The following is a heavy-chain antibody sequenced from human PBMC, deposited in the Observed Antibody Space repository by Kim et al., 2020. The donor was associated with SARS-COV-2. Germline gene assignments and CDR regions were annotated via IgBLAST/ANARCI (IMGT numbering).Heavy chain of an antibody. J-gene: IGHJ3*02. CDR1: GGSISSSNW. Sequence: SETLSLTCAVSGGSISSSNWWSWVRQPPGKGLEWIGEIYHSGSTNYNPSLKSRVTISVDKSKNQFSLKLSSVTAADTAVYYCARVPDIVVVVAAREGVGAFDIWGQGTMVTVSS. D-gene: IGHD2-15*01. V-gene: IGHV4-4*02. CDR3: ARVPDIVVVVAAREGVGAFDI. CDR2: IYHSGST.